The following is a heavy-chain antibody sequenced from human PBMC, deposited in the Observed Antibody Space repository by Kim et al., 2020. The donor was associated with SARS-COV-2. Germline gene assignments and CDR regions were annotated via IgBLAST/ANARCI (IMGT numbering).Heavy chain of an antibody. CDR1: GNTFSSYA. CDR2: INTNTGNP. Sequence: ASVKVSCKTSGNTFSSYAMNWVRQAPGQGLEWMGWINTNTGNPTYAQGFTGRFVFSLDISVATTYLQIASLKSEDTAVYYCATSMLYGVITAFDIWGQGTLVTVSS. V-gene: IGHV7-4-1*01. CDR3: ATSMLYGVITAFDI. J-gene: IGHJ3*02. D-gene: IGHD3-16*02.